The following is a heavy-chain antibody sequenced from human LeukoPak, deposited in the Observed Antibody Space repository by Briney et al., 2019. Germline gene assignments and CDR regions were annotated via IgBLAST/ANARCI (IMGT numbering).Heavy chain of an antibody. Sequence: GGSLRLSCAASGFTFSSYRMNWVRQAPGKGLEWVSSISSSSSYIYYADSVKGRFTISRDNAKNSLYLQMNSLRAEDTAVYYCARDESYDSSVDYWGQGTLVTVSS. CDR3: ARDESYDSSVDY. V-gene: IGHV3-21*01. CDR1: GFTFSSYR. D-gene: IGHD3-22*01. J-gene: IGHJ4*02. CDR2: ISSSSSYI.